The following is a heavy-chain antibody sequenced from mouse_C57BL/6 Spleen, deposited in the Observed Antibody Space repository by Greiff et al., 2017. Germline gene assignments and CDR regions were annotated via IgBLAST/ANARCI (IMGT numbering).Heavy chain of an antibody. Sequence: QVQLQQPGAELVKPGASVKLSCKASGYTFNSYWMHWVKQRPGQGLEWIGMIHPNSGSTNYNEKLKGKATLTVDKSSSTAYMQLSSLTSEDSAVYDCARAARGYLYYGVQGTTLTVSA. CDR1: GYTFNSYW. D-gene: IGHD6-1*01. CDR3: ARAARGYLYY. CDR2: IHPNSGST. J-gene: IGHJ2*01. V-gene: IGHV1-64*01.